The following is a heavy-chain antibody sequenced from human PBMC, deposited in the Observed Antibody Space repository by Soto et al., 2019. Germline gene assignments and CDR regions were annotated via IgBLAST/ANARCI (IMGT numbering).Heavy chain of an antibody. CDR2: IIPIFGTA. Sequence: ASMKVSCQASGGTFSSYSFSWGRQAPGQGLEWMGGIIPIFGTANYAQKFQGRVTITADESTSTAYMELSSLRSEDTAVYYCARAPGHYYDSSGYYDIWGQGTMVTVSS. D-gene: IGHD3-22*01. CDR3: ARAPGHYYDSSGYYDI. V-gene: IGHV1-69*13. CDR1: GGTFSSYS. J-gene: IGHJ3*02.